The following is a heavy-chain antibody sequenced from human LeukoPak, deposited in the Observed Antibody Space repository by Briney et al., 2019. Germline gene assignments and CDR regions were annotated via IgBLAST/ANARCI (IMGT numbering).Heavy chain of an antibody. J-gene: IGHJ6*02. D-gene: IGHD4-17*01. CDR3: AREHLDGDYAYDHGMDV. V-gene: IGHV3-30-3*01. Sequence: GGSLRLSCAASGFTFSRYAVHWVRQAPGKGLEWVAVISYDGSSKFYADSVKGRFTISRDNSKNTLYLQMNSLRAEDTAVYYCAREHLDGDYAYDHGMDVWGQGTMVTVSS. CDR1: GFTFSRYA. CDR2: ISYDGSSK.